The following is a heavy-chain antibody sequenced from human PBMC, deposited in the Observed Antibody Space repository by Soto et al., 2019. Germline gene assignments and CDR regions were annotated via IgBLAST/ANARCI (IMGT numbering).Heavy chain of an antibody. CDR2: LRAYNGNP. Sequence: QVQLVQSGAEVKKPGASVKVSCKASGYTFTSYGISWVRQAPGQGLEWMGWLRAYNGNPNYEQKLQGRVTMTTDTSTSTAYMELRSLRSDDTAVYYCARWLGPYDSSGYYYGYYGMDVWGQGTTVTVSS. CDR1: GYTFTSYG. V-gene: IGHV1-18*01. J-gene: IGHJ6*02. D-gene: IGHD3-22*01. CDR3: ARWLGPYDSSGYYYGYYGMDV.